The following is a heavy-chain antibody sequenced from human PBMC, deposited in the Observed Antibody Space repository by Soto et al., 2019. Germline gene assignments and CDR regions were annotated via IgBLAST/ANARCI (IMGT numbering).Heavy chain of an antibody. CDR3: ARENRGYDGAHFDS. V-gene: IGHV1-46*01. J-gene: IGHJ4*02. Sequence: QVQLVQSGAEVKKPGASVKVSCKASGYTFINYYVHWMRQVPGQGPGWMGIINPLSGNTTYAQQFQGRVVMTRDTSTNTVYMELSSLRSEDTAVYYCARENRGYDGAHFDSWGQGTLVTVSS. CDR1: GYTFINYY. D-gene: IGHD3-3*01. CDR2: INPLSGNT.